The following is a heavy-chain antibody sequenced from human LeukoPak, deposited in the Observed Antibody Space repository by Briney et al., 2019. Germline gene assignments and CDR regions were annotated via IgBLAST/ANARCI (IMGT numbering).Heavy chain of an antibody. V-gene: IGHV1-58*02. CDR2: IVVGSGNT. D-gene: IGHD6-13*01. CDR1: GFTFTSSA. CDR3: AAVLSEQQLVRTDY. J-gene: IGHJ4*02. Sequence: SVKVSCKASGFTFTSSAMQWVRQARGQRLEWIGWIVVGSGNTNYAQKFQERVTITSDMSTSTAYMELSSLRSEDTAVYYCAAVLSEQQLVRTDYWGQGTLVTVSS.